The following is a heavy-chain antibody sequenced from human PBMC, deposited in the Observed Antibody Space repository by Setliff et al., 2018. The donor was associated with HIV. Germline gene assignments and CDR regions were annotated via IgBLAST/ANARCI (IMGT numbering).Heavy chain of an antibody. CDR1: GFTFSAYE. CDR3: ARYFRDGSYNDY. Sequence: GGSLRLSCTASGFTFSAYEMNWVRQAPGKGLEWVSYISKSGNTVFYAGSVKGRFAISRDNAKNSLYLQMNSLRGEDTAVYYCARYFRDGSYNDYWGQGTLVTVSS. V-gene: IGHV3-48*03. J-gene: IGHJ4*02. CDR2: ISKSGNTV. D-gene: IGHD3-10*01.